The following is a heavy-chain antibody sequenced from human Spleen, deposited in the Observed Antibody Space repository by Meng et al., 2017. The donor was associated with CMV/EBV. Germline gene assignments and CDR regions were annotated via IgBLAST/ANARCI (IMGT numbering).Heavy chain of an antibody. Sequence: QPQLQESGPGLVKPSEPLSLTCTVSGGSISSSSYYWGWIRQPPGKGLEWIGSIYYSGSTYYNPSLKSRVTISVDTSKNQFSLKLSSVTAADTAVYYCARVLPLNRRFDYWGQGTLVTVSS. CDR2: IYYSGST. CDR3: ARVLPLNRRFDY. CDR1: GGSISSSSYY. V-gene: IGHV4-39*07. J-gene: IGHJ4*02.